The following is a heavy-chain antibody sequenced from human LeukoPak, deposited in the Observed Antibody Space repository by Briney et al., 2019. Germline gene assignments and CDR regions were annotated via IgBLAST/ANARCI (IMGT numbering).Heavy chain of an antibody. V-gene: IGHV3-74*01. CDR2: INTDGSST. Sequence: GGSLRLSCAASGFTFSSYAMSWVRQAPGKGLVWVSRINTDGSSTSYADSVKGRFTISRDNAKNTLYLQMNSLRAEDTAVYYCARGVVAAAGTDYYFDYWGQGTLVTVSS. CDR3: ARGVVAAAGTDYYFDY. D-gene: IGHD6-13*01. CDR1: GFTFSSYA. J-gene: IGHJ4*02.